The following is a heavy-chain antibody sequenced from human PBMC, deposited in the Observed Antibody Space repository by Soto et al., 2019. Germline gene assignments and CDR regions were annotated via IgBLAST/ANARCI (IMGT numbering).Heavy chain of an antibody. D-gene: IGHD6-19*01. V-gene: IGHV3-48*03. J-gene: IGHJ4*02. CDR2: ISSSGSTI. CDR3: ARVNLHSSGPNFDY. CDR1: GFTFSSYE. Sequence: PGGSLRLSCAASGFTFSSYEMNWVRQAPGKGLEWVSYISSSGSTIYYADSVKGRFTISRDNAKNSLYLQMNSLRAEDTAVYYCARVNLHSSGPNFDYWGQGTLVTVSS.